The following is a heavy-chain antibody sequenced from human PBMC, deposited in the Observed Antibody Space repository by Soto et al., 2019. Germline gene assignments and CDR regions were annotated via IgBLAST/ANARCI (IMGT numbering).Heavy chain of an antibody. D-gene: IGHD6-19*01. CDR1: GFIFRTYG. V-gene: IGHV3-30*18. CDR3: AKGPFIPVAGTPPGAFDM. J-gene: IGHJ3*02. Sequence: QVQLVESGGNVVQPGRSLRLSCAASGFIFRTYGMHWVLQAPGKGLEWVAVISYSGNKKAYADSVKGRFAISRDNSNNTLYLQIDSLTAADTAVYYCAKGPFIPVAGTPPGAFDMWGQGTMVTVSS. CDR2: ISYSGNKK.